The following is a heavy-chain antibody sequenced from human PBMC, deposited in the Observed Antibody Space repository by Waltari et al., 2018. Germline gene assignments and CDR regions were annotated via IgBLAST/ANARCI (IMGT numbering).Heavy chain of an antibody. V-gene: IGHV3-23*04. D-gene: IGHD5-12*01. CDR1: GFTLCTAA. CDR2: ISGSGGNT. CDR3: AKQSIYSGYDPFDS. Sequence: EVQLVESGGGLVQAGGSRRPYGATLGFTLCTAAMGGVRPSRGKGLDWVSTISGSGGNTFYADSVTGRFTISRDNSKNTVTLQMNSLRAEDTAIYFCAKQSIYSGYDPFDSWGQGTLLTVSS. J-gene: IGHJ4*02.